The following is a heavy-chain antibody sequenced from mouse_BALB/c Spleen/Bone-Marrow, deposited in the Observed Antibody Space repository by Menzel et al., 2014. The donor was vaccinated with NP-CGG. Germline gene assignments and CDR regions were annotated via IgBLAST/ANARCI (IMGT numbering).Heavy chain of an antibody. CDR3: ARRGDYGAWFAY. CDR2: IWGDGST. D-gene: IGHD1-1*01. Sequence: VMLVESGPGLVAPSQSLSITCTVSGFSLTGYGVNWVRQPPGKGLEWLGMIWGDGSTDYNSALKSRLSISKDNSKGQVFLKMHSLQSDDTARYYCARRGDYGAWFAYWGQGTLVTVSA. J-gene: IGHJ3*01. CDR1: GFSLTGYG. V-gene: IGHV2-6-7*01.